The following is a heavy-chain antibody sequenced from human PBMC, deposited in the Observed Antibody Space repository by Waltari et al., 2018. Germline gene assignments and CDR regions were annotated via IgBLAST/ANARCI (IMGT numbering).Heavy chain of an antibody. CDR2: RAYEGSNK. J-gene: IGHJ4*02. CDR1: GFTFSSYA. V-gene: IGHV3-30-3*01. Sequence: QVQLVESGGGVVQPGRSLRLSCAASGFTFSSYAMHWVRQAPGKGLEWVAVRAYEGSNKYYAGSVKGRFTISRDNSKNTLYLQMNSLRAEDTAVYYCARGRKGTPFDYWGQGTLVTVSS. D-gene: IGHD1-7*01. CDR3: ARGRKGTPFDY.